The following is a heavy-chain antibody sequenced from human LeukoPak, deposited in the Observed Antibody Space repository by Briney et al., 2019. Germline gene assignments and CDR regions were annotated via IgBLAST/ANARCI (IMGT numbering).Heavy chain of an antibody. J-gene: IGHJ4*02. CDR3: ARALSA. Sequence: AGGSLRLSCAASGFTFSDYWMHWVRRAPGKGLEWAANIKGDETEKYYVDSVKGRFTISRDNAKNSVFLQMNSLRVEDTAIYYCARALSAWGQGTLVTVSS. D-gene: IGHD3-3*01. CDR2: IKGDETEK. V-gene: IGHV3-7*03. CDR1: GFTFSDYW.